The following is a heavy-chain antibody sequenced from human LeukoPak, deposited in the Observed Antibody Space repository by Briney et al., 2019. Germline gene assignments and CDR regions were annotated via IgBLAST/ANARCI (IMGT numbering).Heavy chain of an antibody. D-gene: IGHD3-22*01. J-gene: IGHJ4*02. CDR3: ARHERLDYYDSSGYYFDY. V-gene: IGHV5-51*01. CDR2: IYPGDSDT. Sequence: GESLKISCKGSGYSFTSYWIGWVRQMPGKGLEWMGIIYPGDSDTRYSPSFRGQVTISADKSISTAYLQWSSLKASDTAMYYCARHERLDYYDSSGYYFDYWGQGTLVTASS. CDR1: GYSFTSYW.